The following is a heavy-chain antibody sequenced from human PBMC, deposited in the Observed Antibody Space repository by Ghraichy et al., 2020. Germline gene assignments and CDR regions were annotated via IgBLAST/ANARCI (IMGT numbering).Heavy chain of an antibody. CDR3: ARGASFYDYIWGSYRPFNYFDY. CDR2: INHSGST. D-gene: IGHD3-16*02. J-gene: IGHJ4*02. Sequence: SETLSLTCAVYGGSFSGYYWSWIRQPPGKGLEWIGEINHSGSTNYNPSLKSRVTISVDTSKNQFSLKLSSVTAADTAVYYCARGASFYDYIWGSYRPFNYFDYWGQGTLVTVSS. CDR1: GGSFSGYY. V-gene: IGHV4-34*01.